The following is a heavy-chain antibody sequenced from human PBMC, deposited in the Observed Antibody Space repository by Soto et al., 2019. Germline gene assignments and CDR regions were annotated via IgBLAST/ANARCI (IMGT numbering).Heavy chain of an antibody. CDR2: ISGSGGST. J-gene: IGHJ5*02. CDR1: GFTFSSYA. CDR3: AKQRLISAAVRTGDNWFDP. D-gene: IGHD6-13*01. V-gene: IGHV3-23*01. Sequence: PGGSLRLSCAASGFTFSSYAMSWVRQAPGKGLEWVSAISGSGGSTYYADSVKGRFTISRDNSKNTLYLQMNSLRAEDTAVYYCAKQRLISAAVRTGDNWFDPWGQGTLVTVSS.